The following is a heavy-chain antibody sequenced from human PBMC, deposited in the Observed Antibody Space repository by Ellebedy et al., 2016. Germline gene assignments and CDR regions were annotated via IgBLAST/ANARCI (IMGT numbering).Heavy chain of an antibody. V-gene: IGHV3-53*01. Sequence: GESLKISXTASGFTFSNYVMSWVRQAPGKGLEWVSVIYSYGSTYYADSVKGRCTISRDNSKNTLYLQMNSLRAEDTAVYYCARDKDPPGYSNSDYYGMDVWGQGTTVTVSS. CDR2: IYSYGST. D-gene: IGHD6-6*01. CDR1: GFTFSNYV. J-gene: IGHJ6*02. CDR3: ARDKDPPGYSNSDYYGMDV.